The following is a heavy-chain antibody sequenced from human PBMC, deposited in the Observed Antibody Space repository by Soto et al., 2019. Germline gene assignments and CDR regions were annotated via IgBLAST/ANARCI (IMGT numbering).Heavy chain of an antibody. V-gene: IGHV2-5*02. CDR3: ALTGSSLSPYYGIDV. Sequence: QITLKESGPTLVKPTQTLTLTCTFSGFSLSTSGVGVGWIRQPPGKALEWLALIYWDDDKRYSPSLKSRLTITTESSNTQVVLTMTNMDPVDTATYHCALTGSSLSPYYGIDVWGQGTTVTVSS. CDR2: IYWDDDK. J-gene: IGHJ6*02. D-gene: IGHD6-6*01. CDR1: GFSLSTSGVG.